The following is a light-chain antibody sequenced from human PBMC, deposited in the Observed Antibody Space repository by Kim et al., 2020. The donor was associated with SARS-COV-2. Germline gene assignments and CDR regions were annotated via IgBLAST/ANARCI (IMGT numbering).Light chain of an antibody. CDR1: QGISNH. CDR2: AAS. V-gene: IGKV1-27*01. Sequence: DIQMTQSPSSLSASVGDRVTITCRASQGISNHLAWYQQKPGKIPKLLIYAASTLHSGVPSRFSGSGSGTDFTLTINCLQPEDVAAYYCQKYYNSPLSFGEGTKVDIK. CDR3: QKYYNSPLS. J-gene: IGKJ4*01.